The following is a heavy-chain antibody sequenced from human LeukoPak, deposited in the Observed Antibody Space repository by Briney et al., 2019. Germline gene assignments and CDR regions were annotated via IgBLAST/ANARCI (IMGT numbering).Heavy chain of an antibody. J-gene: IGHJ4*02. CDR2: IIPIFGTA. Sequence: SVKVSCKASGGTFSSYAISWVRQAPGQGLEWMGGIIPIFGTANYAQKFQGRVTITADESTSTAYMELSSPRSEDTAVYYCVVGATRVRYFDYWGQGTLVTVSS. V-gene: IGHV1-69*13. D-gene: IGHD1-26*01. CDR3: VVGATRVRYFDY. CDR1: GGTFSSYA.